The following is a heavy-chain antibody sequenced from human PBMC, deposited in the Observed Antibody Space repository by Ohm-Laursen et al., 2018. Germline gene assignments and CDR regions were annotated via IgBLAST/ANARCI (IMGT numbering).Heavy chain of an antibody. V-gene: IGHV3-30*18. Sequence: SLRLSCTASVFTFSSYGMHWVRQAPGKGLEWVAVISYDGSNKYYADSVKGRFTISRDNSKNTLYLQMNSLRAEDTAVYYCAKDRGSGLYYYYGMDVWGQGTTVTVSS. CDR2: ISYDGSNK. CDR1: VFTFSSYG. D-gene: IGHD6-19*01. J-gene: IGHJ6*02. CDR3: AKDRGSGLYYYYGMDV.